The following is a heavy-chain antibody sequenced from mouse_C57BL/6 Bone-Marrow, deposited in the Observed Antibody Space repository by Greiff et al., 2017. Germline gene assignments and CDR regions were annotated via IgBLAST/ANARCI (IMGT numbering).Heavy chain of an antibody. V-gene: IGHV1-55*01. J-gene: IGHJ2*01. CDR1: GYTFTSYW. CDR2: IYPGSGST. CDR3: ANYGSHFDY. Sequence: QVQLQQSGAELVKPGASVKMSCKASGYTFTSYWITWVKQRPGQGLEWIGDIYPGSGSTTYNEKFKSKATLTVDTSSSTAYMQLSSLTYEDSAVYYCANYGSHFDYWGQGTTLTGSS. D-gene: IGHD1-2*01.